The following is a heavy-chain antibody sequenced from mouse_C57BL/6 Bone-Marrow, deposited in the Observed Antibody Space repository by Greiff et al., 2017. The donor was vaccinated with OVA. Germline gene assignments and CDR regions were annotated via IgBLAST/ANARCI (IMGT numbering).Heavy chain of an antibody. Sequence: EVKLMESGGDLVKPGGSLKLSCAASGFTFSSYGMSWVRQTPDKRLEWVATISSGGSYTYYPDSVKGRFTISRDNAKNTLYLQMSRLKSEDTAMYYWARGWEFAYWGQGTLVTVSA. V-gene: IGHV5-6*01. CDR1: GFTFSSYG. CDR3: ARGWEFAY. D-gene: IGHD1-1*02. CDR2: ISSGGSYT. J-gene: IGHJ3*01.